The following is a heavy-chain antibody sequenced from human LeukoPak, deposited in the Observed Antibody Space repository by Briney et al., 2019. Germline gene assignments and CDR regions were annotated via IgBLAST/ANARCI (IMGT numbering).Heavy chain of an antibody. CDR3: ARGPPVLWFGELPDRHFDY. D-gene: IGHD3-10*01. J-gene: IGHJ4*02. CDR2: INHSGST. V-gene: IGHV4-34*01. CDR1: GGSFSGYY. Sequence: SETLSLTCAVYGGSFSGYYWSWIRQPPGKGLEWIGEINHSGSTNYNPSLKSRVTISVDTSKNQFSLKPSSVTAADTAVYYCARGPPVLWFGELPDRHFDYWGQGTLVTVSS.